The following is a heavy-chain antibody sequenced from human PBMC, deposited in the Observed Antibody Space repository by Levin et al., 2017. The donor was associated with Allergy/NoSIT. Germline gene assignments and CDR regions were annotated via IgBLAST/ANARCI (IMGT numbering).Heavy chain of an antibody. J-gene: IGHJ6*03. CDR1: GGSISSYY. CDR3: ARHGPGNYYYYYMDV. V-gene: IGHV4-59*08. D-gene: IGHD1-1*01. Sequence: PSETLSLTCTVSGGSISSYYWSWIRQPPGKGLEWIGYIYYSGSTNYNPSLKSRVTISVDTSKNQFSLKLSSVTAADTAVYYCARHGPGNYYYYYMDVWGKGTTVTVSS. CDR2: IYYSGST.